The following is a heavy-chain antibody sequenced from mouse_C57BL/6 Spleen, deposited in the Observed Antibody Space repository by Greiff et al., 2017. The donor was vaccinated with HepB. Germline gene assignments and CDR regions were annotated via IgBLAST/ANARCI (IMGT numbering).Heavy chain of an antibody. V-gene: IGHV1-69*01. CDR2: IDPNNGGT. J-gene: IGHJ4*01. Sequence: QVQLQQPGAELVMPGASVKLSCKASGYTFTSYWMHWVKQRPGQGLEWIGEIDPNNGGTSYNQKFKGKATLTVDKSSSTAYMELRSLTSEDSAVYYCARSPLDGYLYYAMDYWGQGTSVTVSS. D-gene: IGHD2-3*01. CDR1: GYTFTSYW. CDR3: ARSPLDGYLYYAMDY.